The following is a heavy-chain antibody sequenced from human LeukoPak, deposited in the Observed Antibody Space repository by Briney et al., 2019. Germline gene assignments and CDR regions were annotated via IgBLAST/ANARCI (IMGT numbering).Heavy chain of an antibody. CDR2: IIPILGIA. J-gene: IGHJ4*02. CDR1: GGTFSSYA. Sequence: ASVKVSCKASGGTFSSYAISWVRQAPGQGLEWMGRIIPILGIANYAQKFQGRVTITADKSTSTAYMELSSLRSEDTAVYYCARGYSYGYPFDYWGQGTLVTVSS. D-gene: IGHD5-18*01. CDR3: ARGYSYGYPFDY. V-gene: IGHV1-69*04.